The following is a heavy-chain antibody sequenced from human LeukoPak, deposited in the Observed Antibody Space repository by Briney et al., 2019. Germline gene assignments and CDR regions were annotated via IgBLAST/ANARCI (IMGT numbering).Heavy chain of an antibody. CDR1: GGSISSGGYY. D-gene: IGHD3-22*01. Sequence: SQTLSLTCTVSGGSISSGGYYWSWIRQHPGKGLEWIGYIYYSGSTYYNPSLKNRVTIPVDTSKNQFSLKLSSVTAADTAVYYCARRMKIGVIWPWGQGTLVTVSS. V-gene: IGHV4-31*03. J-gene: IGHJ5*02. CDR3: ARRMKIGVIWP. CDR2: IYYSGST.